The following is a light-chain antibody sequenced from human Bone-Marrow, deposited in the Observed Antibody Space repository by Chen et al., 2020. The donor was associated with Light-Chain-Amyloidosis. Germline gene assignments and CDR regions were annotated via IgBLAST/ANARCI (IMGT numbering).Light chain of an antibody. Sequence: SYELTQPPSVSVSPGQTARITXCGDDWXXKYAYWYQQKPGQAPVLGIHRDTERPSGISERFSGSSSGTTATLTISGVXAEXEADYHXQSADSSGTYEVRFGGGTKLTVL. CDR2: RDT. CDR1: DWXXKY. J-gene: IGLJ2*01. CDR3: QSADSSGTYEVR. V-gene: IGLV3-25*03.